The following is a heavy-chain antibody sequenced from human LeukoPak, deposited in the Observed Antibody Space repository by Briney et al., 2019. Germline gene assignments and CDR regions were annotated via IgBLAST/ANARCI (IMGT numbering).Heavy chain of an antibody. CDR1: GGSFSGYY. V-gene: IGHV3-23*01. CDR2: ISNSGGNT. J-gene: IGHJ4*02. D-gene: IGHD6-6*01. Sequence: PSETLSLTCAVYGGSFSGYYWSWIRQPPGKGLEWVSAISNSGGNTYYADSLKGRFTISRDNSNNTLYPQMYGLRAEDTAVYYCARGTGIARPDYWGQGTLVTVSS. CDR3: ARGTGIARPDY.